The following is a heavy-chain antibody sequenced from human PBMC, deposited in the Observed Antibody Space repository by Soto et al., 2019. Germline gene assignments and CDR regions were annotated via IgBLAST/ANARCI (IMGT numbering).Heavy chain of an antibody. CDR2: IYYSGST. Sequence: SETLSLTCTVSGGSISSSSYYWGWIRQPPGKGLEWIGSIYYSGSTYYNPSLKSRVTISVDTSKNQFSLKLSSVTAADTAVYYCARLPDTAMVFDYWGQGTLVTVSS. CDR3: ARLPDTAMVFDY. D-gene: IGHD5-18*01. CDR1: GGSISSSSYY. J-gene: IGHJ4*02. V-gene: IGHV4-39*01.